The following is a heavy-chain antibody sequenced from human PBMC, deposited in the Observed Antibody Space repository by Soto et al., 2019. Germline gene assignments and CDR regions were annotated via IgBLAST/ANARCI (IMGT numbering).Heavy chain of an antibody. D-gene: IGHD3-22*01. J-gene: IGHJ4*02. V-gene: IGHV1-69*01. CDR2: IIPIFGTA. CDR3: ARAVYYYDSSGYYYGH. CDR1: GGTFSSYA. Sequence: QVQLVQSGAEVKKPGSSVKVSCKASGGTFSSYAISWVRQAPGQGLEWMGGIIPIFGTANYAQQFQGRVTITADESTSTAYMELSSLRSEDTAVYYCARAVYYYDSSGYYYGHWGQGTLVTVSS.